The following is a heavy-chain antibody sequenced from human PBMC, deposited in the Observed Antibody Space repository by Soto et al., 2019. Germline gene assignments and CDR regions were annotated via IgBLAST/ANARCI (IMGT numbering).Heavy chain of an antibody. D-gene: IGHD2-15*01. CDR3: ARDSAYCSGGSCYDYYYYGMDV. J-gene: IGHJ6*02. CDR1: GFTFSSYA. Sequence: QVQLVESGGGVVQPGRSLRLSCAASGFTFSSYAMHWVRQAPGKGLEWVAVISYDGSNKYYADSVKGRSTISRDNSKNTLYLQMNSLRAEDTAVYYCARDSAYCSGGSCYDYYYYGMDVWGQGTTVTVSS. V-gene: IGHV3-30-3*01. CDR2: ISYDGSNK.